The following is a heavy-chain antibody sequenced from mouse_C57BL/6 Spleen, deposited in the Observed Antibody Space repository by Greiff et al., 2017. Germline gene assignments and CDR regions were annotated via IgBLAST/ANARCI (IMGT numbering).Heavy chain of an antibody. CDR3: ASASYCYYDY. J-gene: IGHJ2*01. CDR1: GYAFSSSW. D-gene: IGHD2-12*01. Sequence: VQVVESGPELVKPGASVKISCKASGYAFSSSWMNWVKQRPGKGLEWIGRIYPGVGATNYNGKFKGKATLTADKSSSTAYMQLSSLTSEDSAVYFCASASYCYYDYWGHGTTLTAAS. CDR2: IYPGVGAT. V-gene: IGHV1-82*01.